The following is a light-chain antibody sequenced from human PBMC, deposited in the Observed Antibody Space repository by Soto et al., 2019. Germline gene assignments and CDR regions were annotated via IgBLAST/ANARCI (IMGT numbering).Light chain of an antibody. CDR1: NIGGKS. Sequence: ELTQPPSVSVAPGQTARITCGGNNIGGKSLHWYQQKPGQAPVLVVYDDGDRPSGIPERFSGSNSGNTATLTISRVEAGDEADYYCQVWDNNYDHYVFGTGTKVTV. J-gene: IGLJ1*01. V-gene: IGLV3-21*02. CDR3: QVWDNNYDHYV. CDR2: DDG.